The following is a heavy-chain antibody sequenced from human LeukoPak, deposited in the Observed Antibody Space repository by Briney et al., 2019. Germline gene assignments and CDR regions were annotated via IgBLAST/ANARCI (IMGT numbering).Heavy chain of an antibody. CDR1: GGSISSSSYY. J-gene: IGHJ4*02. V-gene: IGHV4-39*01. CDR3: ASSYPSWDY. CDR2: IYYSGST. Sequence: SETLSLTCTVPGGSISSSSYYWGWIRQPPGKGLEWIGSIYYSGSTYYNPSLKSRVTISVDTSKNQFSLKLSSVTAADTAVYYCASSYPSWDYWGQGTLVTVSS.